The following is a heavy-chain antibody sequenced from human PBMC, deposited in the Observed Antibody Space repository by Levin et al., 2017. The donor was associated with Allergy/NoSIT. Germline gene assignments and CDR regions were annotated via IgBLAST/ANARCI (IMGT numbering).Heavy chain of an antibody. Sequence: GSLRLSCAVYGGSFSGYYWSWIRQPPGKGLEWIGEINHSGSTNYNPSLKSRVTISVDTSKNQFSLKLSSVTAADTAVYYCARGPGYSSGWSAFDIWGQGTMVTVSS. CDR1: GGSFSGYY. J-gene: IGHJ3*02. D-gene: IGHD6-19*01. CDR3: ARGPGYSSGWSAFDI. V-gene: IGHV4-34*01. CDR2: INHSGST.